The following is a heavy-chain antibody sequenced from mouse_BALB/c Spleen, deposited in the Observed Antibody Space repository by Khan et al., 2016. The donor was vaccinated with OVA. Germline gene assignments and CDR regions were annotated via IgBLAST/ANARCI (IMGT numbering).Heavy chain of an antibody. CDR3: TRIYRSDFDY. CDR2: INPHIGET. Sequence: EVQLQQSGPELVKPGASVKISCKASGYSFTGYFMNWVMQSHGKSLEWIGRINPHIGETFYNQKFKGKATLTVDESSSTAHMELRNLASEDSAVYYCTRIYRSDFDYWGQGITLTVSS. D-gene: IGHD1-1*01. V-gene: IGHV1-20*02. J-gene: IGHJ2*01. CDR1: GYSFTGYF.